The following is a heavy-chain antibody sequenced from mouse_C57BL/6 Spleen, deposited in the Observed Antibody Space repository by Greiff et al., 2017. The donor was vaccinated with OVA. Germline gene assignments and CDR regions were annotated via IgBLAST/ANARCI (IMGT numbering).Heavy chain of an antibody. CDR3: VKAKGLLTCAY. CDR1: GFTFTDYY. Sequence: EVMLVESGGGLVQPGASLRLSCAASGFTFTDYYMSWVRQPPGKAPEWLALIRNKANGYTTEYTASVKGLFTISRDNSQNSFDLQLLTLRADDSATYYCVKAKGLLTCAYWGQGTLVTVSA. V-gene: IGHV7-4*01. D-gene: IGHD2-10*01. J-gene: IGHJ3*01. CDR2: IRNKANGYTT.